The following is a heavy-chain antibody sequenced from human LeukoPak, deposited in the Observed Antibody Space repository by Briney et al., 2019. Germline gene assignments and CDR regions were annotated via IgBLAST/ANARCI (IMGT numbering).Heavy chain of an antibody. CDR1: GGSISSGSYY. CDR3: ARARPTNYVWGSYRPYDAFDI. D-gene: IGHD3-16*02. V-gene: IGHV4-61*02. Sequence: ASQTLSLTCTVSGGSISSGSYYWSWIRQPAGKGLEWIGRIYTSGSTNYNPSLKSRVTISVDTSKNQFSLKLSSVTAADTAVYYCARARPTNYVWGSYRPYDAFDIWGQGTMVTVSS. CDR2: IYTSGST. J-gene: IGHJ3*02.